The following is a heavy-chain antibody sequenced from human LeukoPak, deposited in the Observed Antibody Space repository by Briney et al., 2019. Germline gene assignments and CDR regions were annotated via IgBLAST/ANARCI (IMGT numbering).Heavy chain of an antibody. D-gene: IGHD2-21*02. CDR3: ARSRVGGRDEKHFDY. V-gene: IGHV5-51*01. CDR1: GYSFTSYW. J-gene: IGHJ4*02. Sequence: PGESLKISCMGSGYSFTSYWIGWVRQMPGKGLEWMGIIYPGDSDTRYSPSFPGQVTISAAKSISTAYLQWSSLKASDTAMYYCARSRVGGRDEKHFDYWGQGTLVTVSS. CDR2: IYPGDSDT.